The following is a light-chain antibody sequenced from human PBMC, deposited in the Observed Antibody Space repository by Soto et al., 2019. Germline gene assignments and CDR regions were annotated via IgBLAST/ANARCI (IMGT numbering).Light chain of an antibody. CDR2: RGS. J-gene: IGKJ1*01. V-gene: IGKV3-20*01. Sequence: EVVSTQSPGTLSLSPGERATLSCRASQNIRGNELAWYQQKPGQAPRLLIYRGSSRATGIPDRFSGRGSGTDFTLTISRLEPDDFAVYYCQDYGTSAPWTFGQGTKVEIK. CDR3: QDYGTSAPWT. CDR1: QNIRGNE.